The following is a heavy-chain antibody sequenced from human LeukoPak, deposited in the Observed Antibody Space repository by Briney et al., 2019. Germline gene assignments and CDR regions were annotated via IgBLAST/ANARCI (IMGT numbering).Heavy chain of an antibody. CDR2: IYTSGST. CDR1: GGSISSYY. Sequence: WETLSLTCTVSGGSISSYYWSWIRQPAGKGLEWIGRIYTSGSTNYNPSLKSRVTMSVDTSKNQFSLKLSSVTVADTGVYYYARGVVVVPAATRSNWFDPWGQGTLVTVSS. D-gene: IGHD2-2*01. J-gene: IGHJ5*02. V-gene: IGHV4-4*07. CDR3: ARGVVVVPAATRSNWFDP.